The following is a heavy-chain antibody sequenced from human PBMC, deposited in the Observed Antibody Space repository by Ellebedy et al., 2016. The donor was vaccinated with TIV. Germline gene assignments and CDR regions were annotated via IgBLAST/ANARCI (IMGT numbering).Heavy chain of an antibody. CDR2: ISSSSSYI. V-gene: IGHV3-21*04. CDR1: GFTFSSYS. J-gene: IGHJ4*02. Sequence: PGGSLRLSCAASGFTFSSYSMNRVRQAPGKGLEWVSSISSSSSYIYYADSVKGRFTISRDNSKKTLYLLMSSLRAEDTAVYYCAKDSGYSSSYYSLSWGQGTLVTVSS. CDR3: AKDSGYSSSYYSLS. D-gene: IGHD6-13*01.